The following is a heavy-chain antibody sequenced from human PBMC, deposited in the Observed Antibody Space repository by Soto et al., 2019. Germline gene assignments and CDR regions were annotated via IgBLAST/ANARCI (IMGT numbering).Heavy chain of an antibody. V-gene: IGHV4-31*02. J-gene: IGHJ4*02. D-gene: IGHD1-7*01. CDR2: ISHTGSA. CDR3: ARWELRDFDS. CDR1: RTSVTRDSYY. Sequence: SVTLPLPLTLSRTSVTRDSYYWSCIRQHPRKGLEWIGYISHTGSAFYNPSLKSRVSIAIDASTDKFSLRLSSLTAADTAVYYCARWELRDFDSWGPGTLVTVSS.